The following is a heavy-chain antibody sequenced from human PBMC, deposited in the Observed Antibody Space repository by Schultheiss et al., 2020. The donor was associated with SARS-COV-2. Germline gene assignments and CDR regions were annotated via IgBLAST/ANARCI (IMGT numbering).Heavy chain of an antibody. CDR2: IKQDGSEK. J-gene: IGHJ6*02. V-gene: IGHV3-7*01. Sequence: GESLKISCAASGFTFSSYWMSWVRQAPGKGLEWVANIKQDGSEKYYVDSVKGRFTISRDNAKNSLYLQMNSLRAEDTAVYYCARGGDFDWSDYYYGMDVWGQGTTVTVSS. D-gene: IGHD3-9*01. CDR1: GFTFSSYW. CDR3: ARGGDFDWSDYYYGMDV.